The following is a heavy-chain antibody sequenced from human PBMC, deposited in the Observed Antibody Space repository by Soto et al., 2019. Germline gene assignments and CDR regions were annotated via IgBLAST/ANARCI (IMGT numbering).Heavy chain of an antibody. CDR2: INHSGST. CDR1: GGSFSGYY. V-gene: IGHV4-34*01. D-gene: IGHD2-2*01. J-gene: IGHJ4*02. CDR3: ARVPDLNSCSRTSCLYYFDY. Sequence: SETLSLTCAVYGGSFSGYYWSWIRQPPGKGLEWIGEINHSGSTNYNPSLKSRVTISVDNSKNSLYLRMNNLRVEDTAIYYCARVPDLNSCSRTSCLYYFDYWGQGALVTVSS.